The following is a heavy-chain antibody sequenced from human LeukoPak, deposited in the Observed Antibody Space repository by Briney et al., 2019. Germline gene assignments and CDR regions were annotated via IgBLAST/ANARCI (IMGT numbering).Heavy chain of an antibody. J-gene: IGHJ4*02. CDR2: IYYSGST. D-gene: IGHD3-22*01. CDR3: ASAKGGDYYDSRGYYFDY. Sequence: SETLSLTCTVSGGSISSYYWSWIRQPPGKGLEWIGYIYYSGSTNYNPSLKSRVTISVDTSKNQFSLKLSSVTAADTAVYYCASAKGGDYYDSRGYYFDYWGQGTLVTVSS. CDR1: GGSISSYY. V-gene: IGHV4-59*01.